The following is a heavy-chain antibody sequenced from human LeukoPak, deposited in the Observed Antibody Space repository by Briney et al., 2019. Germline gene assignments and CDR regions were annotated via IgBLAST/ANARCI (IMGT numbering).Heavy chain of an antibody. CDR1: GGTFSSYA. V-gene: IGHV1-69*13. CDR3: ARAGDGYIFAHFDY. CDR2: IIPIFGTA. J-gene: IGHJ4*02. Sequence: ASVKVSCKASGGTFSSYAISWVRQAPGQGLEWVGGIIPIFGTANYAQKFQGRVTITADESTSTAYMELSSLRSEDTAVYYCARAGDGYIFAHFDYWGQGTLVTVSS. D-gene: IGHD5-24*01.